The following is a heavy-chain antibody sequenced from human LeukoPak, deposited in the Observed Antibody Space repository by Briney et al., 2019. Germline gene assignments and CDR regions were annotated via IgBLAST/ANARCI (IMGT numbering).Heavy chain of an antibody. CDR2: ISSSGSTI. CDR3: ARDQRYYDSSGYYGIDY. D-gene: IGHD3-22*01. J-gene: IGHJ4*02. CDR1: GFTFSDYY. V-gene: IGHV3-11*01. Sequence: GGSLRLSCAASGFTFSDYYMSWIRQAPGKGLEWVSYISSSGSTIYYADSVKGRFTISRDNAKNSLYLQMNSLRAEDTAVYYCARDQRYYDSSGYYGIDYWGQGTLVTVSS.